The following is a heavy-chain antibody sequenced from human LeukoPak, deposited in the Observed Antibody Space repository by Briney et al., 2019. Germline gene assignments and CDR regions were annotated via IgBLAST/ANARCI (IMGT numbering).Heavy chain of an antibody. CDR2: ISGSGGST. CDR3: ARASSYYLYYFDY. J-gene: IGHJ4*02. CDR1: GFTFSSYA. Sequence: GGSLRLSCAASGFTFSSYAMSWVRQAPGKGLEWVSAISGSGGSTYYADSVKGRFTISRDNAKNSLYLQMNSLRAEDTAVYYCARASSYYLYYFDYWGQGTLVTVSS. D-gene: IGHD6-6*01. V-gene: IGHV3-23*01.